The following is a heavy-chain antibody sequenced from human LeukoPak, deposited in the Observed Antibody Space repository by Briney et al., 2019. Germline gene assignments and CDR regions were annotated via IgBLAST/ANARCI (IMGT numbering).Heavy chain of an antibody. CDR2: IYSGGST. V-gene: IGHV3-53*01. D-gene: IGHD2-15*01. Sequence: GGPLRLSCAASGFTVSSNYMSWVRQAPGKGLEWVSVIYSGGSTYYADSVKGRFTISRDNSKNTLYLQMNSLRAEDTAVYYCARVVADYLFFDYWGQGTLVTVSS. CDR1: GFTVSSNY. J-gene: IGHJ4*02. CDR3: ARVVADYLFFDY.